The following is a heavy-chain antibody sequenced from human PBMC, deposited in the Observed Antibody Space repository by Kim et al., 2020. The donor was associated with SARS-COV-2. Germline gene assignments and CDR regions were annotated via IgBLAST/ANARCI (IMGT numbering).Heavy chain of an antibody. CDR1: GFTFSSYA. V-gene: IGHV3-23*01. D-gene: IGHD3-9*01. Sequence: GGSLRLSCAASGFTFSSYAMSWVRQAPGKGLEWVSAISGSGGSTYYADSVKGRFTISRDNSKNTLYLQMNSLRAEDTAVYYCAKASEYYDILTGSYYSNWFDPWGQGTLVTVSS. CDR2: ISGSGGST. J-gene: IGHJ5*02. CDR3: AKASEYYDILTGSYYSNWFDP.